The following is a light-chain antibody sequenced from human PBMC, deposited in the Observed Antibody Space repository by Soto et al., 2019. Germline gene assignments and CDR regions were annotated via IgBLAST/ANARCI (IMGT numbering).Light chain of an antibody. V-gene: IGLV2-14*01. Sequence: QSVLTQPASVSGSPGQSITISCTGTSRDVGGYNYVSCYQKHPGRAPQLLVHDVSTRPSGVSYRFSGSKSGNTAFLTISGIQSADEADYDCISYTPSSLYVFGTGTEVTV. CDR2: DVS. CDR3: ISYTPSSLYV. J-gene: IGLJ1*01. CDR1: SRDVGGYNY.